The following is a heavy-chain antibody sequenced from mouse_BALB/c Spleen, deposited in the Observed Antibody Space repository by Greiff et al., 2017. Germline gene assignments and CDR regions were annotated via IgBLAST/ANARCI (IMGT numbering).Heavy chain of an antibody. CDR1: GYTFTSYV. D-gene: IGHD1-1*01. CDR3: ARYTTVVADAMDY. V-gene: IGHV1-14*01. CDR2: INPYNDGT. Sequence: VQLQQSGPELVKPGASVKMSCKASGYTFTSYVMHWVKQKPGQGLEWIGYINPYNDGTKYNEKFKGKATLTSDKSSSTAYMELSSLTSEDSAVYYCARYTTVVADAMDYWGQGTSVTVSS. J-gene: IGHJ4*01.